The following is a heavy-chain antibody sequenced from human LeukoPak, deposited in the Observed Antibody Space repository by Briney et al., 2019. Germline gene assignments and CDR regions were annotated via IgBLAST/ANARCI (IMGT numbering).Heavy chain of an antibody. D-gene: IGHD2/OR15-2a*01. Sequence: PGGSLRLSCTPSGFTFSTYAMSWVRQAPGKGLEWVSLISGSGGNTYFADSVKGRFTISRDNSKNTLYLQMNSLRAEDTATYYCAKGRSQTTSFVYWGQGTLLTVSS. V-gene: IGHV3-23*01. CDR1: GFTFSTYA. CDR2: ISGSGGNT. CDR3: AKGRSQTTSFVY. J-gene: IGHJ4*02.